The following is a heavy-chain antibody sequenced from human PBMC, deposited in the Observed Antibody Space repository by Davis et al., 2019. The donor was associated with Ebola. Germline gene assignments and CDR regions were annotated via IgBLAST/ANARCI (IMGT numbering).Heavy chain of an antibody. J-gene: IGHJ3*02. Sequence: ESLKISCAASGFTFSSSAMTWGSQAPGKGREGGSAISGSGYTTYSTDSVKGRFTISRENSNNTLYLQMNSLRAEDTAMYYCARGDSISGLYGVMGAFDMWGQGTMVTVSS. CDR3: ARGDSISGLYGVMGAFDM. CDR2: ISGSGYTT. V-gene: IGHV3-23*01. CDR1: GFTFSSSA. D-gene: IGHD6-19*01.